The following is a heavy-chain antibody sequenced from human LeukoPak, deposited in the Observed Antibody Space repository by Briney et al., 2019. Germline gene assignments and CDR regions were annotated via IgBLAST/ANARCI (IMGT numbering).Heavy chain of an antibody. D-gene: IGHD4-17*01. CDR2: IYSGSST. Sequence: GGSLRLSSAASGFTVSSNYMSWVRQAPGKGLEWVSVIYSGSSTYYADSVKGRFTISRDNSKNTLYPQMNSLRAEDTAVYYCAKASGEYVFDGCGQGTLVTVSS. J-gene: IGHJ4*02. CDR1: GFTVSSNY. CDR3: AKASGEYVFDG. V-gene: IGHV3-66*01.